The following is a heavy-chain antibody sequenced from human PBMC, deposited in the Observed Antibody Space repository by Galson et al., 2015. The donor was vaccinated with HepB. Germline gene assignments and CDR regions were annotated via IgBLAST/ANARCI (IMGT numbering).Heavy chain of an antibody. CDR3: ARVTARPYYDILTGYEGDYYYYGMDV. CDR1: GYTFTSYG. CDR2: ISAYNGNT. V-gene: IGHV1-18*04. Sequence: SVKVSCKASGYTFTSYGISWVRQAPGQGLEWMGWISAYNGNTNYAQKLQGRVTMTTDTSTSTAYMELRSLRSDDTAVYYCARVTARPYYDILTGYEGDYYYYGMDVWGQGTTVTVSS. J-gene: IGHJ6*02. D-gene: IGHD3-9*01.